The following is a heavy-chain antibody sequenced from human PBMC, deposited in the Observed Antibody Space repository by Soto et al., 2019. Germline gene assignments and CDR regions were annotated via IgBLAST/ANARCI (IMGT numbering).Heavy chain of an antibody. D-gene: IGHD2-2*01. J-gene: IGHJ3*02. CDR2: ISYGVST. CDR1: GDSITSCYYF. Sequence: LSVTFCVSGDSITSCYYFLTCILQPPGNGPEWIGYISYGVSTFYNPSLKGRVTISLDASKNQFSLNLKSVTDADTAVYYCARGVEPLTPVVTAFDICGKGTIVTVSS. CDR3: ARGVEPLTPVVTAFDI. V-gene: IGHV4-31*03.